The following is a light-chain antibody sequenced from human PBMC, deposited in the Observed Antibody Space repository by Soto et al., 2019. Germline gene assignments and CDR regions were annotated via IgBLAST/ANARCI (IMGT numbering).Light chain of an antibody. J-gene: IGLJ3*02. V-gene: IGLV2-11*01. CDR3: CSYAGSYSWV. CDR2: DVT. Sequence: QSVLTQPRSVSGSPGQSVTISCTGTSSDVGGYNYVSWYQQHPGKAPKLMIYDVTKRPSGVPDRLSGSKSGNTASLTISGRQAEDEADYYFCSYAGSYSWVFGGGTKLTVL. CDR1: SSDVGGYNY.